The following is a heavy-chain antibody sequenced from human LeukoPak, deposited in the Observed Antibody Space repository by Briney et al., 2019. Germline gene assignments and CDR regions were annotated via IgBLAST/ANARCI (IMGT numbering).Heavy chain of an antibody. CDR1: GFTFNYYT. D-gene: IGHD2-15*01. V-gene: IGHV3-21*01. CDR2: ISGSSTYI. J-gene: IGHJ4*02. Sequence: PGGSLRLSCAASGFTFNYYTMIWVRQAPGKGLEWVSSISGSSTYIYYADSVKGRFTISRDNAQNSLFLQLSSLRAEDTAVYYCARNLGYCSGGTCYSGGDYYFQFRGQGTLVTVSS. CDR3: ARNLGYCSGGTCYSGGDYYFQF.